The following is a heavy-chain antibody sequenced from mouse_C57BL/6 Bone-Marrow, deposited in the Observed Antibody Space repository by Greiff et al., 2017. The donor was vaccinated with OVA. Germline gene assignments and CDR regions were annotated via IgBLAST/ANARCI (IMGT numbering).Heavy chain of an antibody. CDR1: GYAFSNYW. D-gene: IGHD2-1*01. V-gene: IGHV1-80*01. J-gene: IGHJ3*01. Sequence: QVQLKQSGAELVKPGASVKISCKASGYAFSNYWMNWVKQRPGKGLEWIGQIYPGDGDTNYNGEFKGKATLTADKSSSTTYMQLSSLTSEDSAVYYCARGIYYGNSFAYWGQGTLVTVSA. CDR2: IYPGDGDT. CDR3: ARGIYYGNSFAY.